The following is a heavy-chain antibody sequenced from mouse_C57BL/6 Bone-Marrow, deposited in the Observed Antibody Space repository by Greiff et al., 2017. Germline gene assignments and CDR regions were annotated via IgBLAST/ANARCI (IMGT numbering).Heavy chain of an antibody. CDR3: ARVYYYGSRGGYFDV. Sequence: VQLQQSGPGLVKPSQSLSLTCSVTGYSITSGYYWNWIRQFPGNKLEWMGYISYDGSNNYNPSLKNRISITRDTSKNQFFLKLNSGTTEDTATYYCARVYYYGSRGGYFDVWGTGTTVTVAS. CDR2: ISYDGSN. CDR1: GYSITSGYY. J-gene: IGHJ1*03. V-gene: IGHV3-6*01. D-gene: IGHD1-1*01.